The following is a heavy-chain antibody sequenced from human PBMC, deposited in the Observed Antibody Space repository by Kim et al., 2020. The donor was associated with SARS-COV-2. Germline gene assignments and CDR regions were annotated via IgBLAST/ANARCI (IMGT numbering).Heavy chain of an antibody. D-gene: IGHD4-17*01. V-gene: IGHV1-69*13. CDR1: GGTFSSYA. Sequence: SVKVSCKASGGTFSSYAISWVRQAPGQGLEWMGGIIPIFGTANYAQKFQGRVTITADESTSTAYMELSSLRSEDTAVYYCARVSGATTVTTYFDYWGQGTLVTVSS. CDR2: IIPIFGTA. CDR3: ARVSGATTVTTYFDY. J-gene: IGHJ4*02.